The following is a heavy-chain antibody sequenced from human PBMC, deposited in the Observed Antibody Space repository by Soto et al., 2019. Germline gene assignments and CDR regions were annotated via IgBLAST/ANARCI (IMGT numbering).Heavy chain of an antibody. V-gene: IGHV4-30-2*01. CDR2: IYHSGST. D-gene: IGHD3-10*01. J-gene: IGHJ5*02. CDR1: GGSISSGAYS. Sequence: SETLSLTCAVSGGSISSGAYSWSWIRQPPGKGLEWVGYIYHSGSTYYNPSLKSRVTISVDRSKNRFSLNLNSVTAADTAVYYRARANRTITITSLNGFDPWAQGTPLPVSS. CDR3: ARANRTITITSLNGFDP.